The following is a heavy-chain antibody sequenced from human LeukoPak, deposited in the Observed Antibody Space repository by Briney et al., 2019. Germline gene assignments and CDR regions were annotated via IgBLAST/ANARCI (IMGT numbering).Heavy chain of an antibody. CDR3: ARGLVLGYCSGGSCYLY. CDR2: INPNSGGT. V-gene: IGHV1-2*06. J-gene: IGHJ4*02. CDR1: GYTFTGYY. Sequence: ASVKVSCKASGYTFTGYYMRWVRQAPGQGLEWMGRINPNSGGTNYAQKFQGRVTMTRETSISTAYMELSRLRSDDTAVYYCARGLVLGYCSGGSCYLYWGQGSLVTVSS. D-gene: IGHD2-15*01.